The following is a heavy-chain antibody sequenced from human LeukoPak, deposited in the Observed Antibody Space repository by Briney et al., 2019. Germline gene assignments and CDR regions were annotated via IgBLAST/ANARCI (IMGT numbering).Heavy chain of an antibody. CDR1: GGTFSSYA. J-gene: IGHJ4*02. CDR3: ARDLGSSGGY. Sequence: SVTVSCTASGGTFSSYAIGWVRQAPGQGLEWMGGIIPIFGTANYAQKFQGRVTITADESTSTAYMELSSLRSEDTAVYYCARDLGSSGGYWGQGTLVTVSS. CDR2: IIPIFGTA. V-gene: IGHV1-69*13. D-gene: IGHD6-25*01.